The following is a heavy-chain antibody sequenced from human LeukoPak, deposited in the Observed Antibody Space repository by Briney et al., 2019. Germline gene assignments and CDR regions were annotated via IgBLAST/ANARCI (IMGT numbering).Heavy chain of an antibody. CDR3: ARGLRHSYGYYYYYYGMDV. Sequence: GGSLRLSCAASGFTFSSYDMHWIRQATGKGLEWVSAIGTAGDTYYPGSVKGRFTISRENAKNSLYLQMNSLRAEDTAVYYCARGLRHSYGYYYYYYGMDVWGQGTTVTVSS. CDR2: IGTAGDT. J-gene: IGHJ6*02. D-gene: IGHD5-18*01. V-gene: IGHV3-13*01. CDR1: GFTFSSYD.